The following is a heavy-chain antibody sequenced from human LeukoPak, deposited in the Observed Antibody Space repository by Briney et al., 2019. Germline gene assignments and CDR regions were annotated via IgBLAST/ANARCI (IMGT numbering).Heavy chain of an antibody. CDR3: ARDIAAAGLFFDY. D-gene: IGHD6-13*01. CDR1: GFTFSSYW. V-gene: IGHV3-7*01. J-gene: IGHJ4*02. CDR2: MKYDGSEK. Sequence: GGSLRLSCAASGFTFSSYWMRWVRQAPGKGLEWVANMKYDGSEKDYVDSVKGRFTISRDNAKNSLYLQMNSLRAEDTAVYYCARDIAAAGLFFDYWGQGTLVTVSS.